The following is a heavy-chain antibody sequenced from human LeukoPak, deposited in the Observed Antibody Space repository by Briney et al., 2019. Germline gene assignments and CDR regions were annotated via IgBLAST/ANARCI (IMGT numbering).Heavy chain of an antibody. CDR2: IYHTGST. Sequence: PSETLSLTCAVYGGSFSGYYWSWIRQPPGKGLEWIGEIYHTGSTNYNPSLKSRVTISVDTSKNQFSLKLSSVTAADTAVYYCARGSRFCSDGSCFRWYFDLWGRGTLVTVSS. CDR3: ARGSRFCSDGSCFRWYFDL. D-gene: IGHD2-15*01. J-gene: IGHJ2*01. CDR1: GGSFSGYY. V-gene: IGHV4-34*01.